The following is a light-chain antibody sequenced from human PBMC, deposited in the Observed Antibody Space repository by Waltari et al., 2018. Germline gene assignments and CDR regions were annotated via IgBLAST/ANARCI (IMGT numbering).Light chain of an antibody. Sequence: QSALTQPASVSGSPGQSITISCSGYNSDLGGFDYVSWYQQHPGKAPKLIIFEVNHRPSGVSNRFSGSKSGSTASLTISGLQSEDEAEYFCSSYTSTTSYVIFGGGTKLTVL. CDR1: NSDLGGFDY. CDR2: EVN. V-gene: IGLV2-14*01. CDR3: SSYTSTTSYVI. J-gene: IGLJ2*01.